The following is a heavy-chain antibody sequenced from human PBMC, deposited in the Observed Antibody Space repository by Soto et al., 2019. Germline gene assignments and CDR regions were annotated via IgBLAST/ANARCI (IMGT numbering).Heavy chain of an antibody. V-gene: IGHV3-30*18. CDR3: AKEEDYYGSTDYYYYGMDV. D-gene: IGHD3-10*01. J-gene: IGHJ6*02. CDR1: GFTFSSYG. Sequence: QVQLVESGGGVVQPGRSLRLSCAASGFTFSSYGMHWVRQAPGKGLEWVAVISYDGSNKYYADSVKGRFTISRDNSKNTLYLKMNSLRAEDTAVYYCAKEEDYYGSTDYYYYGMDVWGQGTTVTVSS. CDR2: ISYDGSNK.